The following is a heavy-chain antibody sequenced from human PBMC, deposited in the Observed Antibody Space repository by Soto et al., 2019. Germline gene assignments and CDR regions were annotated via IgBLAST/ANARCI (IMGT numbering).Heavy chain of an antibody. Sequence: QVQLVQSGAEVKKPGSSVKVSCKASGGTFSSYAISWVRQAPGQGLEWMGGIIPIFGTANYAQKFQGRVTITADESTNTAYMELSSLRSEDTAVYYCARERIAARPTSYYYYGMDVWGQGTTVTVSS. J-gene: IGHJ6*02. V-gene: IGHV1-69*01. CDR2: IIPIFGTA. D-gene: IGHD6-6*01. CDR3: ARERIAARPTSYYYYGMDV. CDR1: GGTFSSYA.